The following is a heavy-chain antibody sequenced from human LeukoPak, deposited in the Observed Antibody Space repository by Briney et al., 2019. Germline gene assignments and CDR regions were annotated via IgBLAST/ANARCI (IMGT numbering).Heavy chain of an antibody. CDR3: AGHYGSGRVDLDY. CDR2: IHYSGST. J-gene: IGHJ4*02. V-gene: IGHV4-59*08. D-gene: IGHD3-10*01. CDR1: GDSISSYY. Sequence: PSETLSLTCTVSGDSISSYYWSWIRQPPGKGLEWIGYIHYSGSTNYNPSLKSRVTMSVDTSNSQFSLKLSSVPAADTAVYYCAGHYGSGRVDLDYWGQGTLVTVSS.